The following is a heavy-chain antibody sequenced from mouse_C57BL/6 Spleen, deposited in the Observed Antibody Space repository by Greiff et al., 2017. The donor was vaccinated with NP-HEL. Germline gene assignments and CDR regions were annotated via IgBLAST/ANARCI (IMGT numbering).Heavy chain of an antibody. Sequence: QVQLQQSGPELVKPGASVKISCKASGYAFSSSWMNWVKQRPGKGLEWIGRIYPGDGDTNYNGKFKGKATLTADKSSSTADMQLSSLASEDSAVYFWEGNDDDWGKGTTLTVSS. V-gene: IGHV1-82*01. CDR3: EGNDDD. J-gene: IGHJ2*01. CDR2: IYPGDGDT. CDR1: GYAFSSSW. D-gene: IGHD2-2*01.